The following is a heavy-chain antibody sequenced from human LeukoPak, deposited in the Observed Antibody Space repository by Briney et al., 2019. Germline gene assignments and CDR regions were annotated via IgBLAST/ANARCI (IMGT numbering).Heavy chain of an antibody. CDR3: AKKQNSLLRFLEWFAGSHDFDY. V-gene: IGHV3-23*01. CDR1: GFTFSSYA. J-gene: IGHJ4*02. D-gene: IGHD3-3*01. CDR2: ISGSGGST. Sequence: PGGSLRLSCAASGFTFSSYAMSWVRQAPGKGLEWVSAISGSGGSTYYADSVKGRFTISRDNSKNTLYLQMNSLRAEDTAVYYCAKKQNSLLRFLEWFAGSHDFDYWGQGTLVTVSS.